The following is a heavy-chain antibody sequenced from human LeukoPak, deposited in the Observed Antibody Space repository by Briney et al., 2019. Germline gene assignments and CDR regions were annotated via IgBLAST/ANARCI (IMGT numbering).Heavy chain of an antibody. D-gene: IGHD6-19*01. J-gene: IGHJ4*02. Sequence: SQTLSLTCTVSGGSISSGGYYWSWIRQHPGKGLEWIGYIYYSGSTYYNPSLKSRVTISVDTSKNQFSLKLSSVTAADTAVYYCARSPLYPYSSGLADYWGQGTLVTASS. CDR1: GGSISSGGYY. CDR3: ARSPLYPYSSGLADY. V-gene: IGHV4-31*03. CDR2: IYYSGST.